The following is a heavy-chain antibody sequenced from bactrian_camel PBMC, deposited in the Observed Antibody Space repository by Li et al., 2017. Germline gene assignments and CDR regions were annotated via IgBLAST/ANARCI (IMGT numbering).Heavy chain of an antibody. Sequence: VQLVESGGGLVQPGGSLRLSCAASGFTFSSYWMYRVRQAPGKGLEWVSAIKGDGSKTYYADSVKGRFTISKDNAKNTLDLQMNNLKIEDTAMYYCAIRTSWPCPRDPTGVSYQYWGKGTQVTVS. CDR2: IKGDGSKT. J-gene: IGHJ4*01. CDR3: AIRTSWPCPRDPTGVSYQY. CDR1: GFTFSSYW. V-gene: IGHV3S1*01.